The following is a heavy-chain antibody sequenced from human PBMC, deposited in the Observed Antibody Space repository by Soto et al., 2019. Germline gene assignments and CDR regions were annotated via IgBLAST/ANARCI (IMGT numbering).Heavy chain of an antibody. J-gene: IGHJ6*02. Sequence: PGGSLRLSCAASGFTFSSYWMHWVRQAPGKGLVWVSRINSDGSTTSYADSVKGRFTISRDNAKNTLYLQMNSLRAEDTAVYYCAREARGYCTNFACYPYYYYGMDVWGLGTTVTVSS. D-gene: IGHD2-8*01. CDR1: GFTFSSYW. V-gene: IGHV3-74*01. CDR2: INSDGSTT. CDR3: AREARGYCTNFACYPYYYYGMDV.